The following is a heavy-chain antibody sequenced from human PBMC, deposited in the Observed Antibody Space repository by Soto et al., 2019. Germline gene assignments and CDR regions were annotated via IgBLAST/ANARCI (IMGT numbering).Heavy chain of an antibody. J-gene: IGHJ6*02. Sequence: PGGSLRLSCVASGFTVSSNYMSWVRQAPGKGLQWVSFIYSGGSTYYSDSAKGRFTIFTGNTKNTLYLQKNSLRAADTAVVYCARGCDGVGSGYLDVWGQGTMVTVSS. CDR1: GFTVSSNY. D-gene: IGHD3-3*01. CDR2: IYSGGST. CDR3: ARGCDGVGSGYLDV. V-gene: IGHV3-53*03.